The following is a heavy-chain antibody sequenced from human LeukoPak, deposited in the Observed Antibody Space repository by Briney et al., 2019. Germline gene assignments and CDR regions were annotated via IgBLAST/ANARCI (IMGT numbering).Heavy chain of an antibody. J-gene: IGHJ4*02. CDR2: IIPIFGTA. CDR1: GGTFSSYA. CDR3: ARDPNSDYDPRFDY. V-gene: IGHV1-69*13. Sequence: ASVKVSCKASGGTFSSYAISWVRQAPGQGLEWMGGIIPIFGTANYAQKFQGRVTITADESTSTAYMELSSLRSEDTAVYYCARDPNSDYDPRFDYWGQGTLVTVSS. D-gene: IGHD5-12*01.